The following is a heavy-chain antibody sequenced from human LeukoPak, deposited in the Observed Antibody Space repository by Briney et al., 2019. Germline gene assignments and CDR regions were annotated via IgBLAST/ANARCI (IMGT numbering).Heavy chain of an antibody. CDR1: GYTFTSYG. CDR2: INPNSGGT. Sequence: ASVKVSCKPSGYTFTSYGISWVRQAPGQGLEWMGWINPNSGGTNYAQKSQGRVTMTRDTSISTAYRELSRLRSDDTAVYYCARDRGELPDYWGQGTLVTVSS. CDR3: ARDRGELPDY. J-gene: IGHJ4*02. V-gene: IGHV1-2*02. D-gene: IGHD1-26*01.